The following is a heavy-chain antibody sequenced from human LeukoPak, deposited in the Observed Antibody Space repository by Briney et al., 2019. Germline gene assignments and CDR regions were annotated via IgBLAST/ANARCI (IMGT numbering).Heavy chain of an antibody. V-gene: IGHV4-59*01. CDR3: ARGYSSNWYNY. CDR2: MYYSGST. J-gene: IGHJ4*02. CDR1: GGSISSYY. D-gene: IGHD6-13*01. Sequence: SETLSLTCTVSGGSISSYYWSWLRQPPGKGLEWIGYMYYSGSTNYNPSLKSRVTISADTSKIQFSLKLRSATAADTAVYYCARGYSSNWYNYWGQGTLVTVSS.